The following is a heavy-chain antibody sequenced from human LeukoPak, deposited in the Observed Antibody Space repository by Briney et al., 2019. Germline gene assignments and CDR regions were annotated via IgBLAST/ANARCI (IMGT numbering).Heavy chain of an antibody. CDR2: IYHSGST. J-gene: IGHJ3*02. CDR1: GGSFSGYY. CDR3: ARDDIRQQLGGDAFDI. Sequence: SETLSLTCAAYGGSFSGYYWSWIRQPPGKGLGWIGEIYHSGSTNYNPSLKSRVTISVDKSKNQFSLKLSSVTAADTAVYYCARDDIRQQLGGDAFDIWGQGTMVTVSS. D-gene: IGHD6-13*01. V-gene: IGHV4-34*01.